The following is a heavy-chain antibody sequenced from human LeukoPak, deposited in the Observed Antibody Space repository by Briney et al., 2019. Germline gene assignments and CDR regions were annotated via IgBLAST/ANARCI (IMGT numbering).Heavy chain of an antibody. CDR2: INHSGST. CDR3: ARETSGSTDY. Sequence: NPSETLSLTCSVSGDFITAYYWSWIRQPPGKGLEWIGEINHSGSTNYNPSLKSRVTISVDTSKNQFSLKLSSVTAADTAVYYCARETSGSTDYWGQGTLVTVSS. V-gene: IGHV4-34*01. CDR1: GDFITAYY. D-gene: IGHD1-26*01. J-gene: IGHJ4*02.